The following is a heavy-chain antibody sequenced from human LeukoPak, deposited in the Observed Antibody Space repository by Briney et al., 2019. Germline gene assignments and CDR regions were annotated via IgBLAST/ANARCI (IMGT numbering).Heavy chain of an antibody. Sequence: SETLSLTCAVYGGSFSGYYWSWIRQPPGKGLEWIGYIHYSGSTHYNPSLKSRVTISVDTSKNQVSLKLRSVTAADTAVYYCARTTEGYAGGPGYSYYYYMDVWGKGTTVTISS. J-gene: IGHJ6*03. V-gene: IGHV4-59*01. CDR3: ARTTEGYAGGPGYSYYYYMDV. CDR2: IHYSGST. D-gene: IGHD5-12*01. CDR1: GGSFSGYY.